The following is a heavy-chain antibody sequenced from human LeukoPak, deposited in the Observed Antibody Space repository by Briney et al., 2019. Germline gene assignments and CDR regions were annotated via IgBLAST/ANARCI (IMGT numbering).Heavy chain of an antibody. D-gene: IGHD1-26*01. CDR3: AKYDSGTYSSPFDY. J-gene: IGHJ4*02. V-gene: IGHV3-21*04. Sequence: GGSLRLSCAASRFTFSSYSMNWVRQAPGKGLEWVSSISSSGSYIYYADSVRGRFTISRDNSKNTLYLQMNSLRADDTAVYYCAKYDSGTYSSPFDYWGQGTLVIVSS. CDR1: RFTFSSYS. CDR2: ISSSGSYI.